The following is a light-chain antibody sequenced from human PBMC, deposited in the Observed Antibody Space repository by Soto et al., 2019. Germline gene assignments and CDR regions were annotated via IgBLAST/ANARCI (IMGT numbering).Light chain of an antibody. CDR1: QTISTY. V-gene: IGKV1-39*01. J-gene: IGKJ2*01. CDR3: QQSDSTPYT. CDR2: DAS. Sequence: DIQMTQSPSSLSASVGDRVTITCRASQTISTYLNWYQQKPGKAPRLLIYDASSLLSGVPSRFSSSGSGTDFTLTIGSLQPEDFSTYCCQQSDSTPYTFGQGTKVDI.